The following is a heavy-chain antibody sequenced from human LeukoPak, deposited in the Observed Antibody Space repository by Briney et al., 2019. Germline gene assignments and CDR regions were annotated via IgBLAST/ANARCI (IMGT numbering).Heavy chain of an antibody. V-gene: IGHV1-8*01. D-gene: IGHD6-13*01. J-gene: IGHJ4*02. Sequence: ASVKVSCKAAGYTFTSYDINWVRQATGQGLEWMGWMSTNSGNTGYAQKFQGRVTMTRNTSISTAYMELSSPRSEDTAVYCCARDGSVAAAGMGIDYWGQGTLVTVSS. CDR2: MSTNSGNT. CDR3: ARDGSVAAAGMGIDY. CDR1: GYTFTSYD.